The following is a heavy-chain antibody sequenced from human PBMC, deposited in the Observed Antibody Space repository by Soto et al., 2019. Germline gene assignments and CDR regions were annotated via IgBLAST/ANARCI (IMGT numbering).Heavy chain of an antibody. J-gene: IGHJ4*02. V-gene: IGHV3-23*01. CDR2: ISGSGGST. CDR3: ARRGRGSDYDY. Sequence: EVQLLESGGGLVQPGGSLRLSCAASGFTFSSYAMRWVRQAPVKGLEWVSAISGSGGSTYYADSVKGRFTISRDTSKNTLYLQMTSLRAEDTAVYYCARRGRGSDYDYWGQGTLVTVSS. D-gene: IGHD1-26*01. CDR1: GFTFSSYA.